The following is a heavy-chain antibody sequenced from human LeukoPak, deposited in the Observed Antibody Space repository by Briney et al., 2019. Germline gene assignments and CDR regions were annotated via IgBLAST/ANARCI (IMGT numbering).Heavy chain of an antibody. J-gene: IGHJ3*02. V-gene: IGHV3-30*18. CDR2: ISYDGSNK. CDR1: GFTFSNAW. CDR3: AKDWRWELPIYGFNI. Sequence: GGSLRLSCAASGFTFSNAWMSWVRQAPGKGLEWVAVISYDGSNKYYADSVEGRFTISRDNSKNTLYLQTNSLRAEDTAVYYCAKDWRWELPIYGFNIWGQGTMVTVSS. D-gene: IGHD1-26*01.